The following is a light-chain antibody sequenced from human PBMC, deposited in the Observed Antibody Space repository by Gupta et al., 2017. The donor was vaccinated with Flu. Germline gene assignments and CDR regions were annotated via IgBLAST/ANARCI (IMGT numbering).Light chain of an antibody. V-gene: IGKV3-20*01. J-gene: IGKJ2*01. CDR3: HQDKTSPYT. CDR1: ESIDRNF. Sequence: IFLAQSPCTLSLSPGERVTVSCRAGESIDRNFLVWYHQKPGQAPRVLIYGTSNRAPGIPDRFSGGGSGTDFTLTINRLDPEDSGFFYSHQDKTSPYTFGQGTKVEIK. CDR2: GTS.